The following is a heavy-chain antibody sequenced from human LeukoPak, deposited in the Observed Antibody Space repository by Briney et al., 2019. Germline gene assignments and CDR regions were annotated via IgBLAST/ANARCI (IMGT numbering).Heavy chain of an antibody. J-gene: IGHJ6*02. Sequence: PSETLSLTCAVYGGSFSGYYWSWIRQPPGKGPEWIWEINHSGSTNYNPSLKSRVTISVDTPKNQFSLKLSFVTAADTAVYYCARGLRFLVVWGQGTTVTVSS. V-gene: IGHV4-34*01. CDR3: ARGLRFLVV. D-gene: IGHD3-3*01. CDR2: INHSGST. CDR1: GGSFSGYY.